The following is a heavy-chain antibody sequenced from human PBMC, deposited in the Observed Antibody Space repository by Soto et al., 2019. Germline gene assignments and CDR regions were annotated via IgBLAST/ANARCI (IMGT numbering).Heavy chain of an antibody. J-gene: IGHJ4*02. V-gene: IGHV3-33*01. Sequence: QVQLVESGGGVVQPGRSLRLSCAASGFTFSSYGMHWVRQAPGKGLEWVAVIWYDGSNKYYADSVKGRFTISRDNSKNTLYLQMNSLRAEDTAVYCCAASPGFDFDYWGQGTLVTVSS. CDR1: GFTFSSYG. CDR3: AASPGFDFDY. CDR2: IWYDGSNK.